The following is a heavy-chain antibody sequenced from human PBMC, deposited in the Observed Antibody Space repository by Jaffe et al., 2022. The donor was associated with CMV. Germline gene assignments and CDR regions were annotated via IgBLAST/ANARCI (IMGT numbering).Heavy chain of an antibody. CDR2: ITWNSGDT. CDR1: GFISDGNA. V-gene: IGHV3-9*02. J-gene: IGHJ4*02. CDR3: AKSVSDWTPDY. D-gene: IGHD2-21*02. Sequence: EVQLVESGGGLVQPGRSLRLSCAGAGFISDGNAMHWVRQAPGKGLEWVSGITWNSGDTGYADSVKGRFTISRDNAKNSLYLQMNSLRPEDTALYFCAKSVSDWTPDYWGQGTLVTVSS.